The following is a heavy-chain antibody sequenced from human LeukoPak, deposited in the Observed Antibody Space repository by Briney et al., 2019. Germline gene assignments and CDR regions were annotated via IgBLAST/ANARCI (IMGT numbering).Heavy chain of an antibody. V-gene: IGHV3-7*01. Sequence: GGSLRLSCAASGFTFSSYWMSWVRQAPGKGLEWVANIKQDGSEKYYVDSVKGRFTISRDNAKNSLYLQMNSLRAEETAVYYCASHYSDSSPPVDYWGQGTLVTVSS. D-gene: IGHD3-22*01. CDR3: ASHYSDSSPPVDY. CDR1: GFTFSSYW. J-gene: IGHJ4*02. CDR2: IKQDGSEK.